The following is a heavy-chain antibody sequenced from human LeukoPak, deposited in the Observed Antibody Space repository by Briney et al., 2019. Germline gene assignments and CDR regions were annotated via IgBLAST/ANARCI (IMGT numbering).Heavy chain of an antibody. V-gene: IGHV4-4*07. Sequence: PSGTLSLTCTVSGGSISSYYWSWIRQPAGKGLEWIGRIYTSGSTNYNPSLKSRVTMSVDTSKNQFSLKLSSVTAADTAVYYCARVKSYYYDTSDKDALDIWGQGTMVTVSS. CDR2: IYTSGST. CDR1: GGSISSYY. D-gene: IGHD3-22*01. J-gene: IGHJ3*02. CDR3: ARVKSYYYDTSDKDALDI.